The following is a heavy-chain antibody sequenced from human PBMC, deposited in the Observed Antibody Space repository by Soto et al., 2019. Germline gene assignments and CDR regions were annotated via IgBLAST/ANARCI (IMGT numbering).Heavy chain of an antibody. V-gene: IGHV3-23*01. D-gene: IGHD2-21*02. J-gene: IGHJ4*02. Sequence: PGGSLRLSCAASGFTFNTYGMTWVRHAPGKGLEWVSTVSGSGGGTYYADSVKGRFTISRVNSKNTMYLQMSNLRAEDTAVYFCARIGPYCGGDCYPDFDFWGLGTPVTVSS. CDR2: VSGSGGGT. CDR3: ARIGPYCGGDCYPDFDF. CDR1: GFTFNTYG.